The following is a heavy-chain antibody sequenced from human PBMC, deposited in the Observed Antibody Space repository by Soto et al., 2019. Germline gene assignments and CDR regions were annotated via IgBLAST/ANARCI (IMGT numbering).Heavy chain of an antibody. V-gene: IGHV5-51*01. Sequence: GESLKISCQGSGYSFISYWIGWVRQMPGKGLELMGVIYPGDSDTRYSPSFQGQVTISADKSISTAYLQWSSLRASDTAMYYCARQDTFMVNGMDVWGQGTTVTVSS. CDR2: IYPGDSDT. CDR3: ARQDTFMVNGMDV. CDR1: GYSFISYW. J-gene: IGHJ6*02. D-gene: IGHD5-18*01.